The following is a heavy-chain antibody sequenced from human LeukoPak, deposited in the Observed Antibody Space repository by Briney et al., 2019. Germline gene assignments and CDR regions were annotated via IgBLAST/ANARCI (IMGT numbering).Heavy chain of an antibody. CDR2: IGISAGST. Sequence: GGSLRLSCEASGSTFDNYAMSWVRQAPGKGLEWVSTIGISAGSTYYADAVKGRFTISRDNSRNTLYLQMNSLRPEDTAVYYCAKGGSASHNWFDPWGQGTLVTVSS. V-gene: IGHV3-23*01. J-gene: IGHJ5*02. CDR1: GSTFDNYA. CDR3: AKGGSASHNWFDP. D-gene: IGHD2-15*01.